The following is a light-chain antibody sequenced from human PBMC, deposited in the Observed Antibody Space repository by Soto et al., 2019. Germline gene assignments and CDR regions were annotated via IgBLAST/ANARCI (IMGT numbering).Light chain of an antibody. CDR3: EQRSHWHPIT. J-gene: IGKJ5*01. CDR2: EAS. CDR1: QSVDSL. Sequence: EVVLTQSPATLSLSPGERAAVSCRATQSVDSLLAWYQQKPGQAPRLLIYEASYRATGIPARFSGSGSGTDFTLTISSLEPEDFSVYYCEQRSHWHPITFGQGKRLDSK. V-gene: IGKV3-11*01.